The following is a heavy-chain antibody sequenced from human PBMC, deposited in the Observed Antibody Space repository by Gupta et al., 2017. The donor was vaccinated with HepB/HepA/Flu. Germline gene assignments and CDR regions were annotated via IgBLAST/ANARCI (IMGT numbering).Heavy chain of an antibody. V-gene: IGHV1-8*01. CDR3: ARAHTFVRGVIIKWKYYHNGLDV. J-gene: IGHJ6*02. CDR2: MNPNTVKT. CDR1: GYAITDYD. D-gene: IGHD3-10*01. Sequence: VQLVKSGAEVKKPGASVQVSCRASGYAITDYDIHWVRQDTGQGLEWMGWMNPNTVKTGSSQKFHGRITMTSNTSINTAYMELSGLKSEDTAAYYCARAHTFVRGVIIKWKYYHNGLDVWGQGTTVTVSS.